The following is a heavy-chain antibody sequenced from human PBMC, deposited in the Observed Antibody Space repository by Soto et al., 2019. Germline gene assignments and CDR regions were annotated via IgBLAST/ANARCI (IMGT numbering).Heavy chain of an antibody. CDR2: IYYSGNT. D-gene: IGHD2-2*01. CDR1: GGSISSTNYY. J-gene: IGHJ5*02. V-gene: IGHV4-39*01. CDR3: ARHRSVVVVPAPIHWFDP. Sequence: QLQLQESGPGLVKPSETLSLTCTVSGGSISSTNYYWGWIRQPPGKGLEWIGSIYYSGNTYYNPSIKSRVTISVDTSKNQFSLNLSSVTAADTAVYYCARHRSVVVVPAPIHWFDPWGQGTLVTVSS.